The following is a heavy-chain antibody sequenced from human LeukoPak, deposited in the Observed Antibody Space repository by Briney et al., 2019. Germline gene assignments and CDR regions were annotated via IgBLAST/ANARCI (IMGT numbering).Heavy chain of an antibody. CDR2: IKQDGSDK. V-gene: IGHV3-7*01. CDR1: GFTFSNYW. CDR3: ARDLGSYSSGWYMGFDY. Sequence: GGSLRLSCAASGFTFSNYWMSWVRQAPGKGLEWVANIKQDGSDKYYMDSVKGRFTVSRDNAKNSLYLQMNSLRAEDTAIYYCARDLGSYSSGWYMGFDYWGQGTLVTVSS. J-gene: IGHJ4*02. D-gene: IGHD6-19*01.